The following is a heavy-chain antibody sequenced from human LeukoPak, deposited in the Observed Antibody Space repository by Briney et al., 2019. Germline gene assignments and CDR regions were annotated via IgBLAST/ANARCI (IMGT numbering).Heavy chain of an antibody. J-gene: IGHJ3*02. CDR2: IDPSDSYT. CDR1: GYSFTSHW. Sequence: GESLGISCKGSGYSFTSHWISWVRQMPGKGLEWMGRIDPSDSYTNYSPSFQGHVTISADKSISTAYLQWSSLKASDTAMYYCARSLGDYYGSGIAFDIWGQGTMVTVSS. V-gene: IGHV5-10-1*01. D-gene: IGHD3-10*01. CDR3: ARSLGDYYGSGIAFDI.